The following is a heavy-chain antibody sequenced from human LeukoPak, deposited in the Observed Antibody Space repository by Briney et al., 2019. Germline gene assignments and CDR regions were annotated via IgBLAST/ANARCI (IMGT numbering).Heavy chain of an antibody. D-gene: IGHD6-13*01. CDR3: ARSGGSKYSSSWYPDY. V-gene: IGHV3-11*04. J-gene: IGHJ4*02. Sequence: PGGSLRLSCAASGVTFSDYHLSWIRQAPGKGLEWVSYISSSGSTIYYADSVKGRFTISRDNAKNSLYLEMNSLRGGDTAVYYCARSGGSKYSSSWYPDYWGQGTLVTVSS. CDR2: ISSSGSTI. CDR1: GVTFSDYH.